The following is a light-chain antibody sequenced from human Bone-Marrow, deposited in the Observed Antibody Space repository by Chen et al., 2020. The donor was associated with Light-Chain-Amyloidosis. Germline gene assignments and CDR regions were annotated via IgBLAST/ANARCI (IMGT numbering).Light chain of an antibody. CDR2: EDD. J-gene: IGLJ3*02. Sequence: NFMLTQPHSVSESPGKTVIISCTRSSGSIATNYVQWYQQRPGSSPTTVIYEDDQRPAGVPDRFSCSIDTSSNAASLTISGLKTEEEADYYCQSYQGSSQGVFGGGTKLTVL. V-gene: IGLV6-57*01. CDR1: SGSIATNY. CDR3: QSYQGSSQGV.